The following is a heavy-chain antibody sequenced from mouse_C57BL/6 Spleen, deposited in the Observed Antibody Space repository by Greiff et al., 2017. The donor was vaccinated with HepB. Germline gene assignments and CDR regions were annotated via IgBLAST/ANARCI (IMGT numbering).Heavy chain of an antibody. V-gene: IGHV5-4*01. D-gene: IGHD1-1*01. Sequence: EVKVVESGGGLVKPGGSLKLSCAASGFTFSSYAMSWVRQTPEKRLEWVATISDGGSYTYYPDNVKGRFTISRDNAKNNLYLQMSHLKSEDTAMYYCAREGSITTVVGWYFDVWGTGTTVTVSS. CDR1: GFTFSSYA. J-gene: IGHJ1*03. CDR2: ISDGGSYT. CDR3: AREGSITTVVGWYFDV.